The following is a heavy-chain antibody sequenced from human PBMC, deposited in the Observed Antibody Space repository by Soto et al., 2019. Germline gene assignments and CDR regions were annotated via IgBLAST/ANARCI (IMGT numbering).Heavy chain of an antibody. D-gene: IGHD2-21*01. CDR3: VRDAWQQCPGDV. Sequence: ASVKVSCKASGYTFLSHGISWVRQAPGQVFEWMGWISADNGNGNSAQKFQDRVTMTIETSTSTAYMELRSLTYDDTAVYYCVRDAWQQCPGDVWGQGTLVTVSS. CDR2: ISADNGNG. CDR1: GYTFLSHG. J-gene: IGHJ4*02. V-gene: IGHV1-18*01.